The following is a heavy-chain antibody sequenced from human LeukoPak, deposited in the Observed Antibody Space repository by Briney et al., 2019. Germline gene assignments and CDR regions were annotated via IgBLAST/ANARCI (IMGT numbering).Heavy chain of an antibody. V-gene: IGHV3-33*08. CDR2: IWYDGSNK. Sequence: GRSLRLSCAASGFTFSSYGMHWVRQAPGKGLEWVAVIWYDGSNKYYADSVKGRFTISRDNSKNTLYLQMNSLRAEDTAVYYCARNPDSSSWYRINYYYGMDVWGQGTTVTVSS. CDR1: GFTFSSYG. D-gene: IGHD6-13*01. J-gene: IGHJ6*02. CDR3: ARNPDSSSWYRINYYYGMDV.